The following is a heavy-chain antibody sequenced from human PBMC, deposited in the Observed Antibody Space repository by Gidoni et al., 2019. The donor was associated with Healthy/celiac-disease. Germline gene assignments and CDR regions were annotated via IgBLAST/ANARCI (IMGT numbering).Heavy chain of an antibody. D-gene: IGHD3-16*02. V-gene: IGHV1-8*01. Sequence: QVQLVQSGAEVKKPGASVKVSCKASGYTFTSYDINWLRQATGQGLEWMGWMNPNSGNTGYAQKFQGRVTMTRNTSISTAYMELSSLRSEDTAVYYCARGRILVYDYVWGSYRSLAGYYFDYWGQGTLVTVSS. CDR1: GYTFTSYD. CDR3: ARGRILVYDYVWGSYRSLAGYYFDY. J-gene: IGHJ4*02. CDR2: MNPNSGNT.